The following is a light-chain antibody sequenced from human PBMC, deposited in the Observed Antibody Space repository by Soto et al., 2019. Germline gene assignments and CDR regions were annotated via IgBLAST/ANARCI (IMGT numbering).Light chain of an antibody. Sequence: QSALTQPASLSGSPGQSITISCTGTSSDIGAYDYVSWFQQHPGKAPKLMISEVNNRPSGVSNRFSGSKSGNTAYLPISGLQVEDEAEYFCFSFPTTSTHVFGTGTKVTVL. V-gene: IGLV2-14*01. CDR1: SSDIGAYDY. CDR3: FSFPTTSTHV. CDR2: EVN. J-gene: IGLJ1*01.